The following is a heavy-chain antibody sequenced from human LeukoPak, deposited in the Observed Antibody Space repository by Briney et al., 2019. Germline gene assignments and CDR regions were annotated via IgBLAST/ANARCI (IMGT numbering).Heavy chain of an antibody. CDR3: AKVITTIGVVEASKKYYYMDV. CDR2: ISAGGSFT. V-gene: IGHV3-23*01. Sequence: AGGSLRLSCAASRFTFSTYVMTWVRRAPGKGLEWVSSISAGGSFTYYADAVKGRFTISRDNSMNTLYLQMDSLRAEDTAVYHCAKVITTIGVVEASKKYYYMDVLGEGTTVTVSS. J-gene: IGHJ6*03. CDR1: RFTFSTYV. D-gene: IGHD3-3*01.